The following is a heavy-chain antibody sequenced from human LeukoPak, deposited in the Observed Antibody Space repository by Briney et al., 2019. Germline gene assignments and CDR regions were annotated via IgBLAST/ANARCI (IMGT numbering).Heavy chain of an antibody. J-gene: IGHJ4*02. V-gene: IGHV3-23*01. Sequence: PGGSLRLSCAASGFTFSSYAMSWVRQAPGKGLEWVSAISGSGGSTYYADSVKGRFTISRDNSKNTLYLQMNSLRAEDTAVYYCARGGPRDLYTYYYDSSGYYSDYWGQGTLVTVSS. CDR2: ISGSGGST. CDR1: GFTFSSYA. D-gene: IGHD3-22*01. CDR3: ARGGPRDLYTYYYDSSGYYSDY.